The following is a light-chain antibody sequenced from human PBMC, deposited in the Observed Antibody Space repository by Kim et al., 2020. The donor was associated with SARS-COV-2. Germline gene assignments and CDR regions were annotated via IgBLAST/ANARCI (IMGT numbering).Light chain of an antibody. V-gene: IGLV3-1*01. Sequence: SVSPGQTASITCSGDKLGDKYACWYQQKPGQSPVLVIYQDSKRPSGIPERFSGSNSGNTATLTISGTQAMDEADYYCQAWDSSTGVFGTATKVTVL. J-gene: IGLJ1*01. CDR1: KLGDKY. CDR3: QAWDSSTGV. CDR2: QDS.